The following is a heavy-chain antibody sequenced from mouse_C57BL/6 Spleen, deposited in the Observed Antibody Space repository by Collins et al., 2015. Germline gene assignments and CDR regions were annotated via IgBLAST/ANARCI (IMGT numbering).Heavy chain of an antibody. CDR1: GFNIKDDY. CDR3: TTSPYYYVDY. CDR2: IDPENGDT. V-gene: IGHV14-4*01. J-gene: IGHJ2*01. D-gene: IGHD1-1*01. Sequence: EVQLQQPGAELVRPGASVKLSCTASGFNIKDDYMHWVKQRPEQGLEWIGWIDPENGDTEYASKFQGKATITADTSSNTAYLQLSSLTSEDTAVYYCTTSPYYYVDYWGQGTTLTVSS.